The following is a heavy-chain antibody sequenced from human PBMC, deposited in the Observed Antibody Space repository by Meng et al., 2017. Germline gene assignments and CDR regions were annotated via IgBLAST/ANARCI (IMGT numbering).Heavy chain of an antibody. CDR3: ARSLGGQQLAYFDY. CDR1: GFTFSSYA. CDR2: ISYDGSNK. V-gene: IGHV3-30*04. J-gene: IGHJ4*02. Sequence: SCAASGFTFSSYAMHWVRQAPGKGLEWVAVISYDGSNKYYADSVKGRFTISRDNSKNTLYLQMNSLRAEDTAVYYCARSLGGQQLAYFDYWGQGTLVTVSS. D-gene: IGHD6-13*01.